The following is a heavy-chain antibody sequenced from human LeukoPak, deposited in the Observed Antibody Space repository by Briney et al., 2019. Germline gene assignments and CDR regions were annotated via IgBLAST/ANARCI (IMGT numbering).Heavy chain of an antibody. D-gene: IGHD2-21*01. J-gene: IGHJ5*02. V-gene: IGHV4-31*03. CDR1: GGSISSGGYH. Sequence: SETLSLTCTVSGGSISSGGYHWSWIRQHPGKGLEWIGYIYYSGGTYYNPSLKSRVTISVDTSKNQFSLKLSSVTAADTAVYYCARVWNWFDPWGQGTLVTVSS. CDR3: ARVWNWFDP. CDR2: IYYSGGT.